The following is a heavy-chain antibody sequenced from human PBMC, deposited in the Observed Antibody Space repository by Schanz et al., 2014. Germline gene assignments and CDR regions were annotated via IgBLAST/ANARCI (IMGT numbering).Heavy chain of an antibody. Sequence: EVQLVESGGGLVQPGGSLRLTCAASGFTFSIHYMSWVRQAPGKGLDWVSIISGTGSTPYYADSVKGRYTISRDNSKNTLYLQMNSLRAEDTAIYYCAKGRTVWSGSDRKYYFDYWGQGTLVTVSS. CDR2: ISGTGSTP. D-gene: IGHD1-26*01. V-gene: IGHV3-23*04. J-gene: IGHJ4*02. CDR1: GFTFSIHY. CDR3: AKGRTVWSGSDRKYYFDY.